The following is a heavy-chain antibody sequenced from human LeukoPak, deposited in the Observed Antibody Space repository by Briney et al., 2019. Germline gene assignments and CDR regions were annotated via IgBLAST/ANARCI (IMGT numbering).Heavy chain of an antibody. CDR2: IYSGGST. J-gene: IGHJ4*02. D-gene: IGHD6-13*01. Sequence: GGSLRLSCAASGFTVSSNYMSWVRQAPGKELEWVSVIYSGGSTYYADSVKGRFTISRDNSKNTLYLQMNSLRAEDTAVYYCARLFPSTAAAAHYWGQGTLVTVSS. CDR3: ARLFPSTAAAAHY. V-gene: IGHV3-53*01. CDR1: GFTVSSNY.